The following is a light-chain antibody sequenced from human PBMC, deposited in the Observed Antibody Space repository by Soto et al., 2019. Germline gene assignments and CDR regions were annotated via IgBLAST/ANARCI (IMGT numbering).Light chain of an antibody. V-gene: IGKV1-39*01. Sequence: DIKMTQSPSSLSASVGARVTIPCRASQGISTYLNWYQQKPGKAPKFMIYAASSLQSGVPSRFSGSGSETDCTLTISSLQPEDFATYSCQQSYSTTWTFGQGTKVDI. CDR1: QGISTY. CDR2: AAS. CDR3: QQSYSTTWT. J-gene: IGKJ1*01.